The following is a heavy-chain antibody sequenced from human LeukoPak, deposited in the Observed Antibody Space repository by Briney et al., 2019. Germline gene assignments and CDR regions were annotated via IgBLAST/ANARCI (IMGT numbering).Heavy chain of an antibody. Sequence: SETLSLTCTVSGGSISSSSYYWGWIRQPPGKGLEWIGRIYYSGSTYYNPSLKSRVTISVDTSKNQFSLKLSSVTAADTAVYYCARRMGIAAAGKHWDHYYMDVWGKGTTVTVSS. CDR3: ARRMGIAAAGKHWDHYYMDV. V-gene: IGHV4-39*01. CDR1: GGSISSSSYY. D-gene: IGHD6-13*01. J-gene: IGHJ6*03. CDR2: IYYSGST.